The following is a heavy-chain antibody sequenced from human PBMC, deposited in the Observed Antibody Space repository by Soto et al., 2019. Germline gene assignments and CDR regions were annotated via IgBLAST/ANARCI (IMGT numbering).Heavy chain of an antibody. CDR1: GYTFTSYD. CDR3: ARGIVSSSWPYYYYYYGMDV. CDR2: MNPNSGNT. Sequence: ASVKVSCKASGYTFTSYDINWVRQATGQGLEWMGWMNPNSGNTGYAQKFQGRVTMTRSTSISTAYMELSSLRSEDTAVYYCARGIVSSSWPYYYYYYGMDVWGQGTTVTVSS. V-gene: IGHV1-8*01. J-gene: IGHJ6*02. D-gene: IGHD6-13*01.